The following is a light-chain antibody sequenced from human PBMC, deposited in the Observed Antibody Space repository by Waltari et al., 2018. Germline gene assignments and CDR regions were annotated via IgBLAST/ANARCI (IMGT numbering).Light chain of an antibody. CDR1: SCSIASNF. J-gene: IGLJ3*02. CDR3: QSYDSSTNWV. Sequence: NFVLTQPHPVSESPGKTVTISCTRRSCSIASNFVPWYQQRPGSAPTPVIYEDSHRPSGVPDRFSGSFDSSSNSAYLTISGLKTEDEADYFCQSYDSSTNWVFGGGTKLTVL. V-gene: IGLV6-57*04. CDR2: EDS.